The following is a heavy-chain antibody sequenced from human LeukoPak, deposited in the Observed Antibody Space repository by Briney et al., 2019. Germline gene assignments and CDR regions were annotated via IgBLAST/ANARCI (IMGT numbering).Heavy chain of an antibody. CDR3: ARSGYYDILSGYLYFFDY. V-gene: IGHV4-34*01. CDR2: INHSGST. CDR1: GGSFSGYY. Sequence: PSETLSLTRAVYGGSFSGYYWSWIRQPPGKGLEWIGEINHSGSTNYNPSLKSRVTVSIDTSRNQFSLKLTSVAAAETAVYYCARSGYYDILSGYLYFFDYWGQGTLVTVSS. D-gene: IGHD3-9*01. J-gene: IGHJ4*02.